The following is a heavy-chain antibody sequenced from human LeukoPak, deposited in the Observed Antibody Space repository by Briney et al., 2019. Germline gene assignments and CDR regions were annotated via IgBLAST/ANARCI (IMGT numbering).Heavy chain of an antibody. V-gene: IGHV1-69*05. CDR2: IIPIFGTA. J-gene: IGHJ5*02. CDR3: ARLEGRMLPSAYHNWFDP. CDR1: GGTFSSYA. D-gene: IGHD1-1*01. Sequence: GASVKVSCKASGGTFSSYAISWVRQAPGQGLEWMGGIIPIFGTANYAQKFQGRVTITTDESTSTVYMELSSLRSEDTAVYYCARLEGRMLPSAYHNWFDPWGQGTLVTVSS.